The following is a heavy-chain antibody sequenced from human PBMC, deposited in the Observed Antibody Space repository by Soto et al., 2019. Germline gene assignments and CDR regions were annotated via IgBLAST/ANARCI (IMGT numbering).Heavy chain of an antibody. Sequence: LGESLKISCKGSGYSFTSYWIGWVRQMPGKGLEWMGIIYPGDSDTRYSPSFQGQVTISADKSISTAYLQWSSLKASDTAMYYCARHPERVLRGYYYGMDVWGQGTTVTVSS. CDR1: GYSFTSYW. J-gene: IGHJ6*02. V-gene: IGHV5-51*01. D-gene: IGHD2-8*01. CDR3: ARHPERVLRGYYYGMDV. CDR2: IYPGDSDT.